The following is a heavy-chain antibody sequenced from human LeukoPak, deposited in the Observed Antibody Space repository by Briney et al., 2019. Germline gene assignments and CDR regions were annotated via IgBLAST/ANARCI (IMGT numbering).Heavy chain of an antibody. V-gene: IGHV4-34*01. CDR1: GGSFSGYY. Sequence: SETLSLTCAVYGGSFSGYYWSWIRQPPGKGLEWIGEINHSGSTNYNPSLKSRVTISVDTSKNQFSLKLSSVTAADTAVYYCARVGYCSSTSCRYYYYYYGMDVWGQGTTVTVSS. D-gene: IGHD2-2*01. CDR3: ARVGYCSSTSCRYYYYYYGMDV. J-gene: IGHJ6*02. CDR2: INHSGST.